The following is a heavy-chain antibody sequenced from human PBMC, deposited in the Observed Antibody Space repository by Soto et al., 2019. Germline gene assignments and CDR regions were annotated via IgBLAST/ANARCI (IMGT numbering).Heavy chain of an antibody. J-gene: IGHJ4*02. CDR2: IYWEGDK. V-gene: IGHV2-5*02. CDR1: GFSFSTSGLG. D-gene: IGHD4-17*01. CDR3: AYRTPTVGKAWG. Sequence: QVTLKESGPTLVKPTQTLTLTCTFSGFSFSTSGLGVGWVRQPPGKALQWLALIYWEGDKRYSPSLRSRITITKDTSKNQVVLIMTNMDPEDTATSYCAYRTPTVGKAWGGGQGTLVTVSS.